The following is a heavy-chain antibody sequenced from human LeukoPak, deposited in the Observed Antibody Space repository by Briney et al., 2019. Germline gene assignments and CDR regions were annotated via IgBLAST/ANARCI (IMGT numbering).Heavy chain of an antibody. CDR2: IVVGSGNT. CDR3: SAGRVGNGAFDI. Sequence: GTSVKVSCKASGFTFRRSAMQWVRQARGQRLEWIGWIVVGSGNTNYAQKFQERVTITRDMSTSTAYMELSSLRSEDTAVYYCSAGRVGNGAFDIWGQGTMVTVSS. CDR1: GFTFRRSA. V-gene: IGHV1-58*02. J-gene: IGHJ3*02.